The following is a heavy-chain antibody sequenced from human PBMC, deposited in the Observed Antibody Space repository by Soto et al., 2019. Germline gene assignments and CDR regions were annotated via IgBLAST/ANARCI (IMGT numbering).Heavy chain of an antibody. CDR1: GFTFSNYA. CDR2: ITSNGGST. D-gene: IGHD6-13*01. V-gene: IGHV3-64D*06. J-gene: IGHJ4*02. CDR3: ARGGRGYSSTWYQDY. Sequence: HPGGSLRLSCSASGFTFSNYALHWVRQAPGKGLEYVSAITSNGGSTYYADSVNGRFTISRDNSKNTLYLQMSSLRAEDTAVYYCARGGRGYSSTWYQDYWGQGALVTVS.